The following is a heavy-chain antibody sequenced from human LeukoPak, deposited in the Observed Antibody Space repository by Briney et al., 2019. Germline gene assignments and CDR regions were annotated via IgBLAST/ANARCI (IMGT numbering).Heavy chain of an antibody. CDR1: GFTFSSYA. D-gene: IGHD2-2*01. CDR2: ISSNGGST. Sequence: GGSLRLSCSASGFTFSSYAMHWVRQAPGKGLEYVSAISSNGGSTYYADSVKGRFTISRDNSKNTLYLQMSSLRAEDTAVYYCVKGDIVVVPAAFVYWGQGTLVTVSS. J-gene: IGHJ4*02. CDR3: VKGDIVVVPAAFVY. V-gene: IGHV3-64D*06.